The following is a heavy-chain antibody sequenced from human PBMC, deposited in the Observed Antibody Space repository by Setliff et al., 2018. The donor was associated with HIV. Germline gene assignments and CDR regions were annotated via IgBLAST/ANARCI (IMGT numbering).Heavy chain of an antibody. V-gene: IGHV4-39*01. CDR2: IFYRGDT. CDR3: ARPFPCASTTCYFAAFDM. J-gene: IGHJ1*01. CDR1: SGAISRAASY. D-gene: IGHD2-2*01. Sequence: SETLSLTCTVSSGAISRAASYWSWIRQSPGKGLEWIGTIFYRGDTYYNPSLKSRPTLSVDTSKSQFSLRLASVTAADTAVYYCARPFPCASTTCYFAAFDMWGQGIPVTVSS.